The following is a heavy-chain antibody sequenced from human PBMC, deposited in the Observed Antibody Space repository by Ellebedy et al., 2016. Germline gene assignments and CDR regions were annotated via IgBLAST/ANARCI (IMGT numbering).Heavy chain of an antibody. V-gene: IGHV3-23*01. D-gene: IGHD2-2*01. CDR2: ISGGGSST. CDR1: GFTFSDYS. CDR3: TRSYCSSTNCYLFYADY. J-gene: IGHJ4*02. Sequence: GESLKISXAASGFTFSDYSINWVRQPPGKGLEWVSGISGGGSSTSYADSVKGRFTTSRDNSKNTLYLQMNSLKTEDTALYYCTRSYCSSTNCYLFYADYWGQGTLVTVSS.